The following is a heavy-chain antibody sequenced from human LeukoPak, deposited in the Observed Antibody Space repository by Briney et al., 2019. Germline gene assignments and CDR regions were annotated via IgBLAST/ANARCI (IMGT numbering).Heavy chain of an antibody. CDR2: ISGSGDAT. CDR1: GFTVNSYA. Sequence: GGSLRLSCTASGFTVNSYAMNWVRQPPGKGLEWVSAISGSGDATKCADSLKGRFTISRDNSKNTLYLQMDSLRAEDTAIYYCAKGLWHSISAGDYWGQGTLVTVSS. J-gene: IGHJ4*02. V-gene: IGHV3-23*01. CDR3: AKGLWHSISAGDY. D-gene: IGHD1-14*01.